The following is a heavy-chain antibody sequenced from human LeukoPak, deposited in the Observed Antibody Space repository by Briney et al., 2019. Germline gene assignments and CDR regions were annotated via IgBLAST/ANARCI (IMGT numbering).Heavy chain of an antibody. CDR3: ARGDGSLGRVFDY. CDR1: GYTFSSFY. V-gene: IGHV1-46*01. Sequence: ASVKVSCKASGYTFSSFYIHWVRQAPGQGPEWMGIINPRGGSSRYAQKFQGRVTMTRDMSTSTVYMELSSLRSEDTAVYYCARGDGSLGRVFDYWGQGTLVTVSS. D-gene: IGHD2-21*02. J-gene: IGHJ4*02. CDR2: INPRGGSS.